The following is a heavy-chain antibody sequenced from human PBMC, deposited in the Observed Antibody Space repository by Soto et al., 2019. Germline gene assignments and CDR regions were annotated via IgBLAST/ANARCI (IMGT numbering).Heavy chain of an antibody. D-gene: IGHD1-26*01. CDR3: ARHVNPWEQGACDS. J-gene: IGHJ3*02. V-gene: IGHV4-39*01. CDR1: GGSISSSSYY. CDR2: IYYSGST. Sequence: QLQLQESGPGLVKPSETLSLTCTVSGGSISSSSYYWGWIRQPPGKRLEWIGRIYYSGSTYYNPSLKSRVTISGDTSKNQFSLKLSSVTAADTAVYYCARHVNPWEQGACDSWGQGTMVTVSS.